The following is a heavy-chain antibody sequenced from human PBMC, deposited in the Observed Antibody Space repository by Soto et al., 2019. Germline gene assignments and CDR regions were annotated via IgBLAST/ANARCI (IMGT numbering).Heavy chain of an antibody. Sequence: TSETLSLTCTVSGGSISSGDYYWSWIRQPPGKGLEWIGYIYYSGSTYYNPSLKSRVTISVDTSKNQFSLKLSSVTAADTAVYYCARERFWQGWFDPWGQGTLVTVSS. D-gene: IGHD3-3*01. J-gene: IGHJ5*02. V-gene: IGHV4-30-4*01. CDR2: IYYSGST. CDR3: ARERFWQGWFDP. CDR1: GGSISSGDYY.